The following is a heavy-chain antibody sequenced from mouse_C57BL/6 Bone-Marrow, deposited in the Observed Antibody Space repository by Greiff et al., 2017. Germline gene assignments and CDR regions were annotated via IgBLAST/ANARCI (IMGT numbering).Heavy chain of an antibody. J-gene: IGHJ1*03. CDR2: INYDGSST. Sequence: EVQLVESEGGLVQPGSSMKLSCTASGFTFSDYYMAWVRQVPEKGLEWVANINYDGSSTYYLDSLKSRFIISRDNAKNILYLQMSSLKSEDTATYYCARDYYGIYFDVWGTGTTVTVSS. D-gene: IGHD1-1*01. CDR1: GFTFSDYY. V-gene: IGHV5-16*01. CDR3: ARDYYGIYFDV.